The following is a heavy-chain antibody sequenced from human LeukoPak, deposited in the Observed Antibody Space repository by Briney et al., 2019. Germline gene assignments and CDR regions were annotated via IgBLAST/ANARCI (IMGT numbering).Heavy chain of an antibody. CDR3: ARRGSGLPFDY. J-gene: IGHJ4*02. CDR2: IYYSGST. D-gene: IGHD2-15*01. V-gene: IGHV4-31*03. CDR1: GGSISSGGYY. Sequence: PSETLSLTCTVSGGSISSGGYYWSWIRQHPGKGLEWIGYIYYSGSTYYNPSLKSRVTISVDTSKNQFSLKVRSVTAADTAVYYCARRGSGLPFDYWGQGTLVTVSS.